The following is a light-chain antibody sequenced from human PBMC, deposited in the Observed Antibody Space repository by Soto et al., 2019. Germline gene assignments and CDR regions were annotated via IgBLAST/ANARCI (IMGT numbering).Light chain of an antibody. CDR3: NSYTTSSTWV. CDR1: SSDVGSYNR. Sequence: QSALTQPPSVSGSPGQSVTISCTGTSSDVGSYNRVSWYQQPPGTAPKLMIYEVTNRPSGVPDRFSGSKSGNTASLTISGLQAEDEADYYCNSYTTSSTWVFGGGTQLTVL. J-gene: IGLJ3*02. CDR2: EVT. V-gene: IGLV2-18*02.